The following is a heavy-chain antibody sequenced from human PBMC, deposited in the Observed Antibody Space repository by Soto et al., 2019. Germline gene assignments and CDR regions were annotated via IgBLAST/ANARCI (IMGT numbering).Heavy chain of an antibody. CDR1: GQSFSGHS. Sequence: QVQLQQWGAGLVKPSETLSLSCAVYGQSFSGHSWAWIRQPTGKGLEWIGEINESGSTYYNPSLKSRVTISTDTSKNQFSLKLSSVRAAETDAYFCARGSGIVALPGELEDVKYDYWGQGTLVNVSS. D-gene: IGHD1-1*01. CDR3: ARGSGIVALPGELEDVKYDY. CDR2: INESGST. V-gene: IGHV4-34*01. J-gene: IGHJ4*02.